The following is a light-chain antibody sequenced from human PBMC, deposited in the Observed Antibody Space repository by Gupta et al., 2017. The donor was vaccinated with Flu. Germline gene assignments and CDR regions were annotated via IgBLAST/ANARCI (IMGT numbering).Light chain of an antibody. J-gene: IGKJ1*01. CDR1: QSISSY. CDR2: QAS. Sequence: SPSTVSASVGDRVTITCRASQSISSYLAWYQQKPGKAPKLLIYQASRLDTGVPSRFSGSGSGTEFTLTISSLQPDDFATYYCQQDDTYWTFGQGTKVEIK. CDR3: QQDDTYWT. V-gene: IGKV1-5*03.